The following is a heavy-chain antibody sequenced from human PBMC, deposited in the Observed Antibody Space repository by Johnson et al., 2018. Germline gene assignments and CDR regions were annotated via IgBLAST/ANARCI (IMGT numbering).Heavy chain of an antibody. CDR1: GFTFSDYY. CDR2: ISGSGGST. J-gene: IGHJ1*01. D-gene: IGHD4-17*01. CDR3: ARSQSAYYGDYVGAEFFHH. V-gene: IGHV3-11*04. Sequence: QVQLVESGGGLVKPGGSLRLSCAASGFTFSDYYMSWIRQAPGKGLEWVSAISGSGGSTYYADSVTGRFTISRDNSKNSLHLQMNSLRAEDTAVYYCARSQSAYYGDYVGAEFFHHWGQGTLVTVSA.